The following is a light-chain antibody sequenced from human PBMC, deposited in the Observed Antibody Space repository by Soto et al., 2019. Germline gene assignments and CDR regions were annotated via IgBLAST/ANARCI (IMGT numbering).Light chain of an antibody. CDR3: QQYSSYSPLT. V-gene: IGKV1-5*03. Sequence: DIQMTQSPSTLSASVGDRVTITCRASQSISDWLAWYQQKPGKAPKLLIYKASSLESGVPSRFSGSGSGTEFTLTISSLQPDDFATYYCQQYSSYSPLTFGGGTKVEIK. CDR2: KAS. J-gene: IGKJ4*01. CDR1: QSISDW.